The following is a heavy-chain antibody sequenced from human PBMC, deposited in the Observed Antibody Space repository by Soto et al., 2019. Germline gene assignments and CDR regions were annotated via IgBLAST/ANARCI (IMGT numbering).Heavy chain of an antibody. CDR2: ISYDGSNK. CDR3: ARVAVEIATIHVFDY. V-gene: IGHV3-30-3*01. CDR1: GFTFSSYA. D-gene: IGHD1-1*01. Sequence: QVPLVESGGGVVQPGRSLRLSCAASGFTFSSYAMHWVRQAPGKGLEWVAVISYDGSNKYYADSVKGRFTISRDNSRTTLYLQMNSLRAEDTAVYYCARVAVEIATIHVFDYWGQGTLVTVSS. J-gene: IGHJ4*02.